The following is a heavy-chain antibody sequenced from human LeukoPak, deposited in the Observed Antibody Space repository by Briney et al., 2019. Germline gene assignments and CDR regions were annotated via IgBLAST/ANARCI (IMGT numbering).Heavy chain of an antibody. D-gene: IGHD1-1*01. Sequence: PGGSLRLSCAASGFSFSSYGMHWVRQAPGKGLEWVAFIRYDGSNKYYADSVKGRFTIPRDNAKDSLYLQTNSLRAEDTAVYYCATNEPYWGQGTLVTVSS. CDR3: ATNEPY. J-gene: IGHJ4*02. V-gene: IGHV3-30*02. CDR2: IRYDGSNK. CDR1: GFSFSSYG.